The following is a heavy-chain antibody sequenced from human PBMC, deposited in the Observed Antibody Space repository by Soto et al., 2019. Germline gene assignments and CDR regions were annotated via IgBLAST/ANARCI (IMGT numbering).Heavy chain of an antibody. CDR3: ARHGVRYYYYGMDV. V-gene: IGHV5-10-1*01. CDR2: IDPTDSYT. D-gene: IGHD3-16*01. CDR1: GNSFTNYW. J-gene: IGHJ6*02. Sequence: YWKGSGNSFTNYWISWVRQVPGKGLEWMGRIDPTDSYTNYSPSFQGHVTISADKSISPVYLQWNSLKASDTAMYYCARHGVRYYYYGMDVWGQGTTVTVSS.